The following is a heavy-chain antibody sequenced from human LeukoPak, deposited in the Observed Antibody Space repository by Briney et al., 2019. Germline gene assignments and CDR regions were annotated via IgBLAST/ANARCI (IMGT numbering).Heavy chain of an antibody. J-gene: IGHJ6*02. D-gene: IGHD1-26*01. Sequence: GGSLRLSCAASGFTVSSNYMSWVRQAPGKGLEWVAVIWYDGSNKYYADSVKGRFTISRDNSKNTLYLQMNSLRAEDTAVYYCARDRWELRADYYYGMDVWGQGTTVTVSS. CDR3: ARDRWELRADYYYGMDV. V-gene: IGHV3-33*08. CDR1: GFTVSSNY. CDR2: IWYDGSNK.